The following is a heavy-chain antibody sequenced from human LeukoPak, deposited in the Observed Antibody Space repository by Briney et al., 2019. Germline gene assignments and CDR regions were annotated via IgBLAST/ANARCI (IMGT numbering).Heavy chain of an antibody. D-gene: IGHD6-19*01. V-gene: IGHV4-61*08. Sequence: PSETLSLTCTVSGGLISRIEYYWSWIRQPPGKGLEWLGYIDYSGNTNYSPSLQSRLTISVDTSKNQFSLKLTSVTAADTAVYYCARDFYSSFWYTYFDHWGQGILVTVSS. CDR1: GGLISRIEYY. CDR3: ARDFYSSFWYTYFDH. J-gene: IGHJ4*02. CDR2: IDYSGNT.